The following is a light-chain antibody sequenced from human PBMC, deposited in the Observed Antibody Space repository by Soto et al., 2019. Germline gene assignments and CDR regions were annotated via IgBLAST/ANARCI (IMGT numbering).Light chain of an antibody. J-gene: IGLJ2*01. CDR3: SSYTSSSSQVV. V-gene: IGLV2-14*01. Sequence: QSVLTQPASVSGSPGQSITISCTGNSSDVGGYNYVSWYQQHPGKAPKIMIYDVSNRPSGVSNRFSGSKSGNTASLTISGLQAEDEADYYCSSYTSSSSQVVFGGGTKVTVL. CDR1: SSDVGGYNY. CDR2: DVS.